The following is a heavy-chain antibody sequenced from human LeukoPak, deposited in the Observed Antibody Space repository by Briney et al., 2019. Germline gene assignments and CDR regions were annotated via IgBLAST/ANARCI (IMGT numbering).Heavy chain of an antibody. D-gene: IGHD4-11*01. V-gene: IGHV3-7*01. CDR3: AIYSTTWGWLDP. CDR1: GFIFSTYW. CDR2: IKQDGSDK. Sequence: GGSLRLSCTASGFIFSTYWMSWVRQAPGKGLEWVANIKQDGSDKYYVDSEKGRFTVSRDNAKNSLFLQMNSLRAEDTAVYYCAIYSTTWGWLDPWGQGTLAAVSS. J-gene: IGHJ5*02.